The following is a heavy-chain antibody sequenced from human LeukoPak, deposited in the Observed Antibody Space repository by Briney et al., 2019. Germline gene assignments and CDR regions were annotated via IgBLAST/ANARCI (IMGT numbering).Heavy chain of an antibody. J-gene: IGHJ4*02. Sequence: GESLKISCKGFGYSFTGYWIGWVRQMPGKGLEWMGIIYPGDSDTRYSPSFQGQVTISADKSISTAYLQWSSLKASDTAMYFCARHLGGGPAATPFDYWGQGTLVTDSS. CDR3: ARHLGGGPAATPFDY. CDR2: IYPGDSDT. D-gene: IGHD2-2*01. CDR1: GYSFTGYW. V-gene: IGHV5-51*01.